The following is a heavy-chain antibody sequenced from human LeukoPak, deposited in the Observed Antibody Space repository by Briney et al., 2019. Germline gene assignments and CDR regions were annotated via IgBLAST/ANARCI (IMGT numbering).Heavy chain of an antibody. J-gene: IGHJ4*02. V-gene: IGHV1-2*02. CDR1: GYTFTGYY. D-gene: IGHD3-3*01. CDR3: ALTGLRFGQLGTSPLLDY. Sequence: ASVKVSCKASGYTFTGYYMHWVRQAPGQGLEWMGWINPNSGGTNYAQKFQGRVTMTRDTSISTAYMELSRLRSDDTAVYYCALTGLRFGQLGTSPLLDYWGQGTLVTVSS. CDR2: INPNSGGT.